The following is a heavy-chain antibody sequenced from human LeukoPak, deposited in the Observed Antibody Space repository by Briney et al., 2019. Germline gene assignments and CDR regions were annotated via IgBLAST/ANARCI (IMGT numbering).Heavy chain of an antibody. CDR1: GFTFNKAW. Sequence: PGGSLRLSCAASGFTFNKAWVNWVRQAPGKGLEWVGRVKSKNDGGTPDYAAPVKGRFAISRDDSKNTLYLQMNSLKIEDTAVYYCARVERYFDWLALDPWGQGTLVTVSS. D-gene: IGHD3-9*01. V-gene: IGHV3-15*01. J-gene: IGHJ5*02. CDR2: VKSKNDGGTP. CDR3: ARVERYFDWLALDP.